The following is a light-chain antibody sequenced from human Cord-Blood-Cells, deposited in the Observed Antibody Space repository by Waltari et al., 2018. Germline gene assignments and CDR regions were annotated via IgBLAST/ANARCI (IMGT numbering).Light chain of an antibody. Sequence: SALTQPASVSGSPGQPITISCTGTSSDVGGYNYVYWYQQHPGKAPKLMIYDVSNRPSGVSNRFSGSKSGNTASLTISGLQAEDEADYYCSSYTSSSTLVFGGGTKLTVL. CDR1: SSDVGGYNY. CDR2: DVS. J-gene: IGLJ2*01. V-gene: IGLV2-14*01. CDR3: SSYTSSSTLV.